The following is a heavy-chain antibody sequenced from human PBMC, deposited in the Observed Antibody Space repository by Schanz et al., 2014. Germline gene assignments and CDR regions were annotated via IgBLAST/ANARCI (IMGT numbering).Heavy chain of an antibody. D-gene: IGHD3-9*01. Sequence: QVQLVQSGAEVKKPGASVRVSCKASGYTFTTYAMSWVRQAPGQGLEWVRWISVYTGNTKYGQKVQGRVTMTADTSTNTAYMELRSLRSDDTAVYYCAKAEYDILTDSYSRLDPWGQGTLVTVSS. J-gene: IGHJ5*02. V-gene: IGHV1-18*01. CDR2: ISVYTGNT. CDR3: AKAEYDILTDSYSRLDP. CDR1: GYTFTTYA.